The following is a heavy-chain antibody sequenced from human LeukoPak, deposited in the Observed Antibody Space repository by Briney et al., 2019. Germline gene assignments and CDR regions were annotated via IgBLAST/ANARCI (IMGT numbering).Heavy chain of an antibody. J-gene: IGHJ6*02. V-gene: IGHV1-46*01. CDR2: INPSGGST. Sequence: GAPVKVSCKASGYTFTSYYMHWVRQAPGQGLEWMGIINPSGGSTSYAQKFQGRVTMTRDTSTSTVYMELSSLRSEDTAVYYCARDQGSVEYSSSHGMDVWGQGTTVTVSS. CDR3: ARDQGSVEYSSSHGMDV. CDR1: GYTFTSYY. D-gene: IGHD6-6*01.